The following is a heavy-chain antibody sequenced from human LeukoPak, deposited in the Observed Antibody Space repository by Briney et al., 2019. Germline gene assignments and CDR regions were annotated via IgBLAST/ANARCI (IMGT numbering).Heavy chain of an antibody. CDR3: ARHIPVIWSSGYYYGMDV. CDR1: GGSISNYY. CDR2: ISYSGST. J-gene: IGHJ6*02. V-gene: IGHV4-59*08. Sequence: PSETLSLTCTVSGGSISNYYWSWIRQPPGKGLEWIGDISYSGSTNYNPSLRSRVAISEDTSRNQLSLRLNSVTAADTAVYYCARHIPVIWSSGYYYGMDVWGQGTTVTVSS. D-gene: IGHD3-3*01.